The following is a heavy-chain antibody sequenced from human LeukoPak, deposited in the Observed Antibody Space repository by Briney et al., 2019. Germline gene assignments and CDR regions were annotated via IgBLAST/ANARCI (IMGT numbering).Heavy chain of an antibody. CDR1: GYSISSGYY. Sequence: SDTLSLTCAVSGYSISSGYYWGWIRQPPGKGLEWIASIYQSGSTFHNPSLKSRVTISVDTSKNQFSLKLNSVTAADTAMYYCARVGYNSGRYYFDYWGQGTLVTASS. D-gene: IGHD6-19*01. CDR2: IYQSGST. J-gene: IGHJ4*02. V-gene: IGHV4-38-2*01. CDR3: ARVGYNSGRYYFDY.